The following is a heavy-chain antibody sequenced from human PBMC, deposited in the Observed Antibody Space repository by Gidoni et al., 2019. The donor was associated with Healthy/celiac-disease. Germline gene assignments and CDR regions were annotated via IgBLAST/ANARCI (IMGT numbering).Heavy chain of an antibody. CDR1: GGSFSGYY. D-gene: IGHD3-16*02. J-gene: IGHJ4*02. CDR2: INHSGST. V-gene: IGHV4-34*01. CDR3: ARGRMITFGGVIALGDY. Sequence: QVQLQQWGAGLLKPSETLSLTCAVYGGSFSGYYWSWIRQPPGKGLEWIGEINHSGSTNYNPSLKSRVTISVDTSKNQFSLKLSSVTAADTAVYYCARGRMITFGGVIALGDYWGQGTLVTVSS.